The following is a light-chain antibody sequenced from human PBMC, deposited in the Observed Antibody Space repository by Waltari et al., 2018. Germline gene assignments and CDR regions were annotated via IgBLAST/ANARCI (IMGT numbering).Light chain of an antibody. V-gene: IGKV3-15*01. J-gene: IGKJ2*01. CDR3: QQYNKWPSYT. Sequence: EIVMTQSPAALSVSPGGRVTLSCRASQSVSTNVAWYQQKPGQAPRLLIHGEATRATGIPVRFSGSGSGTEFTLTISSLQSEDFAVYYCQQYNKWPSYTFGQGTKLEI. CDR1: QSVSTN. CDR2: GEA.